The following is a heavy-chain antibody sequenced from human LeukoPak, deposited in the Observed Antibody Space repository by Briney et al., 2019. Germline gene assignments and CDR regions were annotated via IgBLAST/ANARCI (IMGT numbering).Heavy chain of an antibody. CDR2: ISSSSSYI. J-gene: IGHJ4*02. CDR1: GFTFSSYS. D-gene: IGHD3-22*01. V-gene: IGHV3-21*01. Sequence: PGGSLRLSCAASGFTFSSYSMNWVRQAPGKGLEWVSSISSSSSYIYYADSVKGRFTISRDNAKNSLYLQMNSLRAEDTAVYCCARHGGGYYYDSSGYYPYYFDYWGQGTLVTVSS. CDR3: ARHGGGYYYDSSGYYPYYFDY.